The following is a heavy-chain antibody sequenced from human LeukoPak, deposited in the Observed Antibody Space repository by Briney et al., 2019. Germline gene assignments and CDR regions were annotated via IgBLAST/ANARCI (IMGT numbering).Heavy chain of an antibody. CDR2: ITAIDGRT. CDR3: ASSGSYRFDY. J-gene: IGHJ4*02. CDR1: GFTFSSTT. Sequence: PGGSLRLSCVASGFTFSSTTMGWVRQAPGRGLEWVSSITAIDGRTYYADSVRGRFTISRDNAKNSLYLQMNSLRDEDTAVYYCASSGSYRFDYWGQGTLVTVSS. V-gene: IGHV3-23*01. D-gene: IGHD1-26*01.